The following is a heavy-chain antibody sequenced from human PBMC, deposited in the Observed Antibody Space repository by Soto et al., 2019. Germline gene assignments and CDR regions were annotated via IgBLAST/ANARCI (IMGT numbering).Heavy chain of an antibody. J-gene: IGHJ5*02. CDR2: IIPIIGII. V-gene: IGHV1-69*04. Sequence: ASVKVSCKASGGTFSTYTITWVRQAPGQGLEWMGRIIPIIGIINYAQKFQGRVTISADKFTGTAYMELTGLRSDDTAVYYCAGDPDSHYNDSHASSYPWGQGTLVT. D-gene: IGHD4-4*01. CDR3: AGDPDSHYNDSHASSYP. CDR1: GGTFSTYT.